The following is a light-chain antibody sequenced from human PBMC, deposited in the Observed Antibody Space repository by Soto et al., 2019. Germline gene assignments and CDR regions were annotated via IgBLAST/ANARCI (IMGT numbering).Light chain of an antibody. CDR3: SSYTSTSTLYV. CDR2: DGS. J-gene: IGLJ1*01. V-gene: IGLV2-14*03. CDR1: SSDIGGYTY. Sequence: QSALTQPASVSGSPGQSITIPCTGTSSDIGGYTYVAWYQQLQGKVPKLIIYDGSNRPSGVSDRLSGSKSGNAASLPISGLQAEDEADYYCSSYTSTSTLYVLGTGTKLTVL.